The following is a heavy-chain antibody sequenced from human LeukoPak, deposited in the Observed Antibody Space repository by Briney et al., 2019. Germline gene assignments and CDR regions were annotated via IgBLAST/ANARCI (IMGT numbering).Heavy chain of an antibody. Sequence: SETLSLTCTVSGGSISSYYWSWIRQPPGKGLEWIGYIYYSGTTNYNPSLKSRVTISVDTSKNQFSLKLSSVTAADTAVYYCARGIAAAGYWGQGTLVTVSS. V-gene: IGHV4-59*01. CDR1: GGSISSYY. CDR3: ARGIAAAGY. J-gene: IGHJ4*02. D-gene: IGHD6-13*01. CDR2: IYYSGTT.